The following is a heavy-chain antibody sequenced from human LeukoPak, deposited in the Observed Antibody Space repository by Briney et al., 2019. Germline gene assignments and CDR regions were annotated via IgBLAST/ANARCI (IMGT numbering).Heavy chain of an antibody. CDR3: ARGGGISSGSLAY. Sequence: GSLRLSCAASGFTFSSYSMNWVRQAPGKGLEWIGETYHSGSTRYNPSLKSRVTISIDKSKNQFSLKLNSVTAADTAVYYCARGGGISSGSLAYWGQGTLVTVSS. D-gene: IGHD3-10*01. J-gene: IGHJ4*02. CDR2: TYHSGST. V-gene: IGHV4-4*02. CDR1: GFTFSSYSM.